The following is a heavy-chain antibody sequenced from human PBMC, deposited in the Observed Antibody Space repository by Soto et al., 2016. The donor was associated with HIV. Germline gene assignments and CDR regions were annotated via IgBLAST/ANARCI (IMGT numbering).Heavy chain of an antibody. CDR3: VRGFRREWFDP. V-gene: IGHV3-7*01. CDR1: GFTFSNYW. J-gene: IGHJ5*02. Sequence: EVQLVESGGGLVQPGGSLRLSCAASGFTFSNYWMSWVRQAPGKGLEWVTNINQDGLNKYYVDSVKGQFTISRDNAKNSLHLQMNNLRVEDTAVYYCVRGFRREWFDPWGQGTLVTVSX. D-gene: IGHD1-26*01. CDR2: INQDGLNK.